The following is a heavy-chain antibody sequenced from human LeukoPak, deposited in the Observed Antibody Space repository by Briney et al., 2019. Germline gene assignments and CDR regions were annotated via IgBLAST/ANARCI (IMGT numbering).Heavy chain of an antibody. Sequence: ASVKVSCKASGYTFTGYYMHWVRQAPGQALEWMGWINPNSGGTNSAQKFQGRVTMTRDTSISTAYMELSRLRSDDTAVYYCARVGSDSSGWRRFDYWGQGTLVTVSS. J-gene: IGHJ4*02. V-gene: IGHV1-2*02. CDR2: INPNSGGT. CDR3: ARVGSDSSGWRRFDY. CDR1: GYTFTGYY. D-gene: IGHD6-19*01.